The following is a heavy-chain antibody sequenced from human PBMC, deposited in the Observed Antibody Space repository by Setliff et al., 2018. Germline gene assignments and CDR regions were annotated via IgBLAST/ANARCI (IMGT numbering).Heavy chain of an antibody. J-gene: IGHJ6*03. D-gene: IGHD3-9*01. CDR2: IITAFGSA. CDR1: GTTFNSHA. Sequence: VKVSCKTSGTTFNSHAINWVRQAPGQGLEWMGRIITAFGSAISAQKFQDRVSITADRTTYTAYLELTSLTLEDTAVYYCATSPKKVTGSDYYNYYMDVWGKGTTVTV. V-gene: IGHV1-69*06. CDR3: ATSPKKVTGSDYYNYYMDV.